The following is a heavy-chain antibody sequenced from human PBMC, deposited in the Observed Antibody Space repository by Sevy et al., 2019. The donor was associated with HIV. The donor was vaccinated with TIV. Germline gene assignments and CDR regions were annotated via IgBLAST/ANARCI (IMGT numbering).Heavy chain of an antibody. Sequence: GESLKISCAASGFTFSTYAMSWVRQAPGKGLEWVSAISGSGSSAYYADSVKGRFTISRDNSKSALYLQMNSLRVEDTAVYYCAEADDGDPRVYDYWGQGTLVTVSS. CDR2: ISGSGSSA. V-gene: IGHV3-23*01. D-gene: IGHD2-21*02. CDR1: GFTFSTYA. CDR3: AEADDGDPRVYDY. J-gene: IGHJ4*02.